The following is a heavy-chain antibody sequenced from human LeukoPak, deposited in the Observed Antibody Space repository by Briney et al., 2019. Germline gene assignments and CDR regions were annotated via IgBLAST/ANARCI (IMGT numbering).Heavy chain of an antibody. D-gene: IGHD6-13*01. J-gene: IGHJ4*02. CDR1: GFTFSSYA. CDR3: AKEWSSSWPD. V-gene: IGHV3-23*01. CDR2: ISPTTGTT. Sequence: PGGSQRLSCAASGFTFSSYAMSWIRQAPGKGLEWLSAISPTTGTTFYADSVKGRFTISRDNSKNTLYLQMNSLRAEDTAVYYCAKEWSSSWPDWGQGTLVTVSS.